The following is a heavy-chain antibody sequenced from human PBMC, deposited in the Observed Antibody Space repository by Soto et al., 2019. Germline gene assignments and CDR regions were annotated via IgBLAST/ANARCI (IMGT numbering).Heavy chain of an antibody. D-gene: IGHD3-16*02. V-gene: IGHV4-39*01. CDR2: IYYSGST. J-gene: IGHJ4*02. CDR1: GGSVSSGSYY. Sequence: SETLSLTCTVSGGSVSSGSYYWSWIRQPPGKGLEWIGSIYYSGSTYYNPSLKSRVTISVDTSKNQFSLKLSSVTAADTAVYYCARQLLRLGELSPMNFDYWGQGTLVTVSS. CDR3: ARQLLRLGELSPMNFDY.